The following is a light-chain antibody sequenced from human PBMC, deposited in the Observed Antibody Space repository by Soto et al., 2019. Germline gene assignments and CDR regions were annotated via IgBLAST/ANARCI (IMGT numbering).Light chain of an antibody. J-gene: IGKJ4*01. CDR3: MQALQTPLT. CDR1: QSLLHSNGYNY. CDR2: MGS. V-gene: IGKV2-28*01. Sequence: DIVMTQSPFSLPVTFGEPASISCRSSQSLLHSNGYNYLHWYLQKPGQSPHLLIYMGSNRASGVPDKVSGSGSGTDFTMKISRVEAEDVGVYYCMQALQTPLTFGGGTKVEIK.